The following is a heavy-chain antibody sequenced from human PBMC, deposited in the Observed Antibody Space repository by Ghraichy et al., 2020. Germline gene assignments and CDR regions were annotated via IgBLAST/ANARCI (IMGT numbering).Heavy chain of an antibody. CDR1: GHSMNNYY. CDR2: VHHVGST. V-gene: IGHV4-59*08. J-gene: IGHJ5*02. Sequence: SKTLSLTCTVSGHSMNNYYWSWIRQPPGKGLEWIGYVHHVGSTDYSPSFKRRATISLDTSKNQFSLRLTSVTAADTAVYYCARHKDDSGSLRTFNWFDPWGQGTHVAVSS. D-gene: IGHD1-26*01. CDR3: ARHKDDSGSLRTFNWFDP.